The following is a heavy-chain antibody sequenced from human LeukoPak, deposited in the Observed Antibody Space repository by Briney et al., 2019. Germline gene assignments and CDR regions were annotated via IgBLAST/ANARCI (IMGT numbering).Heavy chain of an antibody. CDR2: IYHSGST. CDR3: ARGRGISFPH. J-gene: IGHJ1*01. D-gene: IGHD6-13*01. Sequence: SETLSLTCTVSGYSISSGYYWGWIRQPPGKGLEWIGSIYHSGSTYYNPSLKSRVTISVDTSKNQFSLKLSSVTAADTAVYYCARGRGISFPHWGQGTLVTVSS. CDR1: GYSISSGYY. V-gene: IGHV4-38-2*02.